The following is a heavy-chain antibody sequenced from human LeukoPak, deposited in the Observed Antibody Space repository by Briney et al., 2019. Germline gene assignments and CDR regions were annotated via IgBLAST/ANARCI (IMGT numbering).Heavy chain of an antibody. D-gene: IGHD2-15*01. V-gene: IGHV3-48*01. Sequence: GGSLRLSCAASGFTFSNYNMNWVRQAPGKGLEWVSYISSSSSIIYYADSVKGRFTISRDNAKNSLYLQMNSLRAEDTAVYYCARGFLEDTQWGQGTLVTVSS. J-gene: IGHJ4*02. CDR1: GFTFSNYN. CDR2: ISSSSSII. CDR3: ARGFLEDTQ.